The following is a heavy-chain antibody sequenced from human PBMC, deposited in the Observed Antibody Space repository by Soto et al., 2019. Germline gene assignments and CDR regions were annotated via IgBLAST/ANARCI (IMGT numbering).Heavy chain of an antibody. J-gene: IGHJ4*02. Sequence: QVQLQESGPGLVKPSETLSLTCTVSGGSVSSGSYYWSWIRQPPGKGLEWIGYIYYSGSTNYNPSLKSRVTTSVDTSKNQFSLKLSSVTAADTAVYYCARDGYCSGGSCYSPLDYWGQGTLVTVSS. CDR2: IYYSGST. CDR3: ARDGYCSGGSCYSPLDY. CDR1: GGSVSSGSYY. V-gene: IGHV4-61*01. D-gene: IGHD2-15*01.